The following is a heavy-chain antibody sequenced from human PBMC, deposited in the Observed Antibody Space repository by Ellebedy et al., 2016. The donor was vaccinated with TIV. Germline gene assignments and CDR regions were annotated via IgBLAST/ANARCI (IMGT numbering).Heavy chain of an antibody. CDR3: AREVKRFDY. V-gene: IGHV7-4-1*02. Sequence: AASVKVSCKASGYTFTSYSMTWVRRAPGQGLEWMGWINTNTGNPTYAQGFTGRFVFSLDTSVSPAYLQISSLKAEDTAVYYCAREVKRFDYWGQGTLVTVS. CDR1: GYTFTSYS. J-gene: IGHJ4*02. CDR2: INTNTGNP.